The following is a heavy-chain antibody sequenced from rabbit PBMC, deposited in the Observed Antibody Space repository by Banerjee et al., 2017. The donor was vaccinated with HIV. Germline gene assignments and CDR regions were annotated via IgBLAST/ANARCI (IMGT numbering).Heavy chain of an antibody. CDR2: IDPDFRNI. V-gene: IGHV1S47*01. CDR3: ARGLVAGVLDL. Sequence: QEQLKETGGGLVQPGGSLTLSCKASGFDFSSYGVSWVRQAPGKGLEWIGYIDPDFRNINYASWVNGRFTISSHNAQNTVFLQMTSLTAADTATYFCARGLVAGVLDLWGQGTLVTVS. J-gene: IGHJ3*01. D-gene: IGHD3-3*01. CDR1: GFDFSSYG.